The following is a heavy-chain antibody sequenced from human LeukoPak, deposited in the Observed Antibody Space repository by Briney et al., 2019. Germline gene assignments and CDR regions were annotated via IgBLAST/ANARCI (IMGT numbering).Heavy chain of an antibody. CDR1: GGSISSSSYY. J-gene: IGHJ3*02. V-gene: IGHV4-61*02. D-gene: IGHD6-13*01. CDR3: ARDPDSSSWGYAFDI. CDR2: IYNSGNT. Sequence: PSETLSLTCTVSGGSISSSSYYWSWIRQPAGKGLGWIGRIYNSGNTNYNPSLKSRVTMSVDTSKNQFSLKLSSVTAADTAMYYCARDPDSSSWGYAFDIWGQGTMVTVSS.